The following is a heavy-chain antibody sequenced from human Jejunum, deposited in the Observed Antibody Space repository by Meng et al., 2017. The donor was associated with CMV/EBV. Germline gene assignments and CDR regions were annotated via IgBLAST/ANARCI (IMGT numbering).Heavy chain of an antibody. J-gene: IGHJ4*02. CDR2: TNPNSGGT. CDR3: AREYGSGWTGLGY. D-gene: IGHD6-19*01. V-gene: IGHV1-2*02. CDR1: GSTFTGYY. Sequence: SGSTFTGYYIHWVRQAPGQGLEWMGLTNPNSGGTNYAQKFQGRVTMTRDTSISTAYMELNRLTSDDTAVYYCAREYGSGWTGLGYWGQGTLVTVSS.